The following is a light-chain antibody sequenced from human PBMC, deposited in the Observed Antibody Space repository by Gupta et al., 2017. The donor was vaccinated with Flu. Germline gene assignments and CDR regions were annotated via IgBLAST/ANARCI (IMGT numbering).Light chain of an antibody. CDR2: RNN. CDR1: SSNIGSNY. V-gene: IGLV1-47*01. J-gene: IGLJ2*01. CDR3: AAWDDSLSANVV. Sequence: SSNIGSNYVYWYQQLPGTAPKLLIYRNNQRPSGVPDRFSGSKSGTSASLAISGLRSEDEADYYCAAWDDSLSANVVFGGGTKLTVL.